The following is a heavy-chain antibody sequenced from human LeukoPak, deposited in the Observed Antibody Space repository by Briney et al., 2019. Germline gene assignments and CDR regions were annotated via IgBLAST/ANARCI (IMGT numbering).Heavy chain of an antibody. J-gene: IGHJ4*02. V-gene: IGHV1-2*02. CDR2: SNRNSGGT. Sequence: ASVKVSCKASGYTCTGYYMHWVRQATGQGLGWMVWSNRNSGGTNYAQKFQGSVTMTRETSTNTAYMQLSRLRSDATAVYYCARGLPTRTPYYFAHWGQGTLVTVSS. CDR1: GYTCTGYY. CDR3: ARGLPTRTPYYFAH.